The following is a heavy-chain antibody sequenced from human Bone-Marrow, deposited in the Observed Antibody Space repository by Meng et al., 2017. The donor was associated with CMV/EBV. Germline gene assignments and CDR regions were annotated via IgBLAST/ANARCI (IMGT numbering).Heavy chain of an antibody. CDR2: INHSGST. V-gene: IGHV4-34*01. CDR1: GGSFSGYY. D-gene: IGHD3-3*01. J-gene: IGHJ4*02. Sequence: SETLSLTCAVYGGSFSGYYWSWICQRPGKGLEWNGEINHSGSTNYNPSLKSRVTISVDTSKNQFSLKLSSVTAADTAVYYCALYDFWSGYYTWGQGTLVTVSS. CDR3: ALYDFWSGYYT.